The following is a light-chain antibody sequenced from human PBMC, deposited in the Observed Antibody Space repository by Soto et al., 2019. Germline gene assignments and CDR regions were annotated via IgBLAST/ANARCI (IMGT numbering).Light chain of an antibody. CDR3: QQYGSSPT. Sequence: EIVLTQSPCILSLSPGERATLSCRASQSIGSGFLTWYQRKPGQCPRLLIYGASSRATGTPDRFSGSGSGTDFTLTISRLEPEDFAVYYCQQYGSSPTFGGGTKVDIK. CDR2: GAS. J-gene: IGKJ4*01. V-gene: IGKV3-20*01. CDR1: QSIGSGF.